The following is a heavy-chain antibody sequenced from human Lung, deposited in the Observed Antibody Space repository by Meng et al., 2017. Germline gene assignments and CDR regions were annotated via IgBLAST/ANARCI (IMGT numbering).Heavy chain of an antibody. Sequence: ASVKVSCKASGYTFSNYGTSSNYGISWVRQAPGLGLEWMGWITAYNGYTNYAQNLQGRVTMTTDTSTSTAYMELRSLRSDDTAVYYCASAYDVWSGQYLHWGQGTLVTVSS. CDR3: ASAYDVWSGQYLH. V-gene: IGHV1-18*01. CDR1: GYTFSNYGTSSNYG. D-gene: IGHD3/OR15-3a*01. J-gene: IGHJ4*02. CDR2: ITAYNGYT.